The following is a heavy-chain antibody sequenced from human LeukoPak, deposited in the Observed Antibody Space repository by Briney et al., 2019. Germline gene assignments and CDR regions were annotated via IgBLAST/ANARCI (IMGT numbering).Heavy chain of an antibody. D-gene: IGHD3-22*01. CDR3: ARDKGDYHTSGSLFVF. Sequence: EGSPRLSCAASGFTFSSYGLHWVRQAPGKGLEWVAFISYDGSNSYYADSVKGRFTISRDNSKDTLYLQMNSLRAEDTAAYYCARDKGDYHTSGSLFVFGGQGTLVTVSS. J-gene: IGHJ4*02. CDR2: ISYDGSNS. V-gene: IGHV3-30*03. CDR1: GFTFSSYG.